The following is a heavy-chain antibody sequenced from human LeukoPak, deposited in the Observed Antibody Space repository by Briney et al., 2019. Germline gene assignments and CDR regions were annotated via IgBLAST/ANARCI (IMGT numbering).Heavy chain of an antibody. D-gene: IGHD2-21*02. J-gene: IGHJ4*02. CDR2: ISGSGGSK. V-gene: IGHV3-23*01. Sequence: GRSLRLSCAASGFTFSSYAMSWVRQARGKGLEWVSSISGSGGSKYYADSVKGRFTISRDNSKNTLYLQMNSLRAEDTAVYYCAKEAYCGGDCYFDYWGQGTLVTVSS. CDR1: GFTFSSYA. CDR3: AKEAYCGGDCYFDY.